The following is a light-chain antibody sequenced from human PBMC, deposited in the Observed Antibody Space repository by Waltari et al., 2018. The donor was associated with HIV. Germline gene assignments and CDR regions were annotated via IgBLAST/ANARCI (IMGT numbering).Light chain of an antibody. V-gene: IGLV1-47*01. J-gene: IGLJ1*01. CDR3: ATWDDILSGYL. CDR1: NSHIGSTF. CDR2: KDN. Sequence: QSVPTQPPSASGTPGQRVAISCSGSNSHIGSTFVYWYQQLPGTAPKLLIYKDNQRPSGVPERFSASKSGSSSSLAISGLRSEDEAEYYCATWDDILSGYLFGTGTKVTVL.